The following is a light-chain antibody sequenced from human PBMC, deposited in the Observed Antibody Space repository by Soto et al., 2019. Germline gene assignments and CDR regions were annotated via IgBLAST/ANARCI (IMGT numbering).Light chain of an antibody. CDR1: HDISNY. Sequence: DIQMTQTPSSLSASVGDRVTITCQASHDISNYLNWYQQKPGKAPKLLIYAASTLQSGVPSRFSGSGSGTDFTLTISCLQPDDFATYYCLQYNSYSVTFGQGIRLEIK. J-gene: IGKJ5*01. CDR2: AAS. CDR3: LQYNSYSVT. V-gene: IGKV1-16*01.